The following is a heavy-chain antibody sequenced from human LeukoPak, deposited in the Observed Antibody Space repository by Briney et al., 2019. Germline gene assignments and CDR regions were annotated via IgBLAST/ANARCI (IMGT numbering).Heavy chain of an antibody. V-gene: IGHV3-48*02. CDR3: ASPRYFDWLPPTYYFDY. J-gene: IGHJ4*02. CDR2: SISSSSTI. Sequence: GGSLRLSCAASGFTFSSYSMNWVRQAPGKGLEWVSYSISSSSTIYYADSVKGRFTISRDNAKNSPYLQMNSLRDEDTAVYYCASPRYFDWLPPTYYFDYWGQGTLVTVSS. D-gene: IGHD3-9*01. CDR1: GFTFSSYS.